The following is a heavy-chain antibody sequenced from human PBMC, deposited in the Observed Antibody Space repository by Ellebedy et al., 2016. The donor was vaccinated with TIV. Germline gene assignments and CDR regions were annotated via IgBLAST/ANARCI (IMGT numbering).Heavy chain of an antibody. CDR2: INPNDDTK. CDR3: ARGRGYSFDVCDV. CDR1: GYSFSNYY. D-gene: IGHD5-18*01. J-gene: IGHJ4*02. Sequence: AASVKVSCKASGYSFSNYYMHWVRQAPGQGLEWMGIINPNDDTKYYTQNFQGRVTVTRDTSANTVYMELSSLRSEDTAVYYCARGRGYSFDVCDVWGQGTLVIVSS. V-gene: IGHV1-46*01.